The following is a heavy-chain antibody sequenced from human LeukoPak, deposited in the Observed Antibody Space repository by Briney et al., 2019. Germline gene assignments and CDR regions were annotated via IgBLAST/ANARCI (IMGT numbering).Heavy chain of an antibody. CDR3: ARDFHPYYDSSGGPSPYSDY. V-gene: IGHV3-33*01. D-gene: IGHD3-22*01. J-gene: IGHJ4*02. CDR2: IWYDGSNK. Sequence: GGSLRLSCAASGFTFSSYGMHWIRQAPGKGLEWVAVIWYDGSNKYYADSVKGRFTISRDNSKNTLYLQMNSLRAEDTAVYYCARDFHPYYDSSGGPSPYSDYWGQGTLVTVSS. CDR1: GFTFSSYG.